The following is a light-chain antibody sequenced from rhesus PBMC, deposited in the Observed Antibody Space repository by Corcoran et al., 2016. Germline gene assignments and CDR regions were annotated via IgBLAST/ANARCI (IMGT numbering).Light chain of an antibody. Sequence: QAALTQPRSVSGSPGQSVTISCTGTSSDIGGYNYVSWYQQHPGPAPKLMIYEVSKRPSGVSDRFSGSKSGNTASLTIPGLQAEDEADYYCCAYAGSYTNIVGAGTRLTVL. CDR1: SSDIGGYNY. V-gene: IGLV2-32*01. CDR2: EVS. J-gene: IGLJ1*01. CDR3: CAYAGSYTNI.